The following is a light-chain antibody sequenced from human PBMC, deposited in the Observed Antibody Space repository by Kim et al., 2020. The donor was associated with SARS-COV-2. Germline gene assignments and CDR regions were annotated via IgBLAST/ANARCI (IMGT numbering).Light chain of an antibody. CDR2: VAS. CDR3: QQTSSTPPWT. V-gene: IGKV1-39*01. CDR1: QSISSF. Sequence: DIQMTQSPSSLSASVGDRVTITCRASQSISSFLNWYQQKPGRAPKLLIYVASTLQSGVPSRFSGSGSGTDFSLTISSLQPEDSATYYCQQTSSTPPWTFGQGTKVDI. J-gene: IGKJ1*01.